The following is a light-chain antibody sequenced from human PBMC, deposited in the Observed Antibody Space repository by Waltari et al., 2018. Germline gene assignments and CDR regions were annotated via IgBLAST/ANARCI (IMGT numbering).Light chain of an antibody. CDR1: QSVSSN. CDR2: GAS. J-gene: IGKJ2*01. Sequence: EIVMTQSPGTLSVSPGEKAPLSGSASQSVSSNLAWYQQNTGQSPRLLIYGASTRATGIPARFSGSGSGTDFTLTISSLQSEDFAVYYCQHSDTFGQGTKLEIK. V-gene: IGKV3-15*01. CDR3: QHSDT.